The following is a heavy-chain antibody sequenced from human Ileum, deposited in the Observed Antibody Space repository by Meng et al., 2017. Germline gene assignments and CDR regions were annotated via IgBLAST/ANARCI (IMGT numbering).Heavy chain of an antibody. D-gene: IGHD1-26*01. CDR1: GGSSSTVDL. V-gene: IGHV4-4*02. CDR3: AREWSGSYRHFDY. CDR2: IHHSGST. Sequence: DAAQALLNPAGTPSLTFAFAGGSSSTVDLWSWVRQPPGKGLEWIGEIHHSGSTNYNPSLKSRVTISVDKSKNQFSLKLNSVTAADTAVYYCAREWSGSYRHFDYWGQGTLVTVSS. J-gene: IGHJ4*02.